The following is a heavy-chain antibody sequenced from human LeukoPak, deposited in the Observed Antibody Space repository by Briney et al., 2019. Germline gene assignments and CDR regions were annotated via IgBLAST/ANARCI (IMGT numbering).Heavy chain of an antibody. CDR1: GFTFSSYA. CDR3: ASQGYSSGWLDY. CDR2: ISGSGGST. D-gene: IGHD6-19*01. V-gene: IGHV3-23*01. J-gene: IGHJ4*02. Sequence: QPGRSLRLSCAASGFTFSSYAMSWVRQAPGKGLEWVSTISGSGGSTYYVDSVKGRFTISRDNSKNTLYLQMNSLRDEDTAVYYCASQGYSSGWLDYWGQGTLVTVSS.